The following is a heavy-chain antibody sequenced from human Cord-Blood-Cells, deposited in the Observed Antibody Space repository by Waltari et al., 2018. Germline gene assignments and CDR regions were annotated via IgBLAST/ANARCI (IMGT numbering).Heavy chain of an antibody. D-gene: IGHD2-2*01. CDR2: ISGSGGST. CDR1: GFTFSSYA. J-gene: IGHJ4*02. CDR3: AKFCSSTSCYDY. V-gene: IGHV3-23*01. Sequence: EVQLLESGGGLVQPGGSLRLSCAASGFTFSSYAMSWVRQAPGKGLEGVSAISGSGGSTYYADSVKGRFTISRDNSKNTLYLQMNSLRAEDTAVYYCAKFCSSTSCYDYWGQGTLVTVSS.